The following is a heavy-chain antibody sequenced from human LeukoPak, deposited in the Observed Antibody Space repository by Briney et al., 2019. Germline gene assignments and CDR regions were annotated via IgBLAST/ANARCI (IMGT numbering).Heavy chain of an antibody. V-gene: IGHV1-8*03. Sequence: GASVKVSCKASGYTFTSYDINWVRQATGQGLEWMGWMNPNSDNTGYAQKFQGRVTITRNTSISTAYMELSSLRSEDTAVYYCARVPHDYGDYARVWYFDLWGRGTLVTVSS. J-gene: IGHJ2*01. CDR3: ARVPHDYGDYARVWYFDL. D-gene: IGHD4-17*01. CDR2: MNPNSDNT. CDR1: GYTFTSYD.